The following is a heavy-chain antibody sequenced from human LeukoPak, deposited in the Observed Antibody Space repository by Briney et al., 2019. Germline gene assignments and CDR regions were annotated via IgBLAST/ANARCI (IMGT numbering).Heavy chain of an antibody. D-gene: IGHD5-24*01. Sequence: GGSLRLSCAASGFTFTNFAMNWVRQTPGKGLEWVSSISESGDDTAYADSVKGRFTISRDNSRNTLYLQMISLRAEDTAVYYCAKQFVDVWGQGTLVTVSS. CDR2: ISESGDDT. CDR1: GFTFTNFA. V-gene: IGHV3-23*01. CDR3: AKQFVDV. J-gene: IGHJ5*02.